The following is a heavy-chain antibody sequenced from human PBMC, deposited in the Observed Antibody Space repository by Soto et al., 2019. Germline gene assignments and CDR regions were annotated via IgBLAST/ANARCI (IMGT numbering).Heavy chain of an antibody. J-gene: IGHJ3*02. CDR3: ARDDSRAENAFDI. D-gene: IGHD2-21*02. CDR2: IYYSGST. Sequence: SETLSLTCTVSGGSISSYYWSWIRQPPGKGLEWIGYIYYSGSTNYNPYLKSRVTISVDTSKNQFSLKLSSVTAADTAVYYCARDDSRAENAFDIWGQGTMVTVSS. CDR1: GGSISSYY. V-gene: IGHV4-59*01.